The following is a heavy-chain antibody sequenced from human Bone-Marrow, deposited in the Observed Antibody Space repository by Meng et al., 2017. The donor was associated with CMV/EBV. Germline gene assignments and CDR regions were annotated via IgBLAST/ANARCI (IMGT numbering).Heavy chain of an antibody. V-gene: IGHV3-30*19. CDR2: ISYDGRNK. D-gene: IGHD1-26*01. J-gene: IGHJ6*02. CDR1: GFTFSSYG. Sequence: SCAASGFTFSSYGMHWVRQAPGKGLEWLAVISYDGRNKYYGDSVKGRITISRDNSKNTVYLQMNSLRTEDTAVYYCARDLWSHLTSGSYFYNGMDVWGQG. CDR3: ARDLWSHLTSGSYFYNGMDV.